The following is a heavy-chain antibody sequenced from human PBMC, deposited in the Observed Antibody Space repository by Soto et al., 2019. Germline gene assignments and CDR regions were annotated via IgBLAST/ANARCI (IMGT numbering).Heavy chain of an antibody. Sequence: QVQLVESGGGVVQPGRSLRLSCAASGFTFSSYGMHWVRQAPGKGLEWVAVISYDGSNKYYADSVKGRFTISRDNSKNTLYMQMNSLRAEDTAVYYCAKDMYSHRPPIDYRPSRRENAFDIWGQGTMVTVSS. V-gene: IGHV3-30*18. CDR3: AKDMYSHRPPIDYRPSRRENAFDI. D-gene: IGHD4-4*01. CDR2: ISYDGSNK. J-gene: IGHJ3*02. CDR1: GFTFSSYG.